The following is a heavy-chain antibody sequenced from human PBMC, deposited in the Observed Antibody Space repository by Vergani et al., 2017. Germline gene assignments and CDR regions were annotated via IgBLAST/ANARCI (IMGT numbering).Heavy chain of an antibody. Sequence: ELQLVEPGGGLVKPGGSLRPPCVAPGFTFGSFSMNWFPQAPGKGLDWVSFISSSSSYRYYADSVKGRFTISRDNGEYSLLLQMNSLRPEDTAVYYCAGGVPGNQRATQYFQRWGKGTLVTVSS. V-gene: IGHV3-21*01. J-gene: IGHJ1*01. CDR2: ISSSSSYR. CDR1: GFTFGSFS. D-gene: IGHD1-14*01. CDR3: AGGVPGNQRATQYFQR.